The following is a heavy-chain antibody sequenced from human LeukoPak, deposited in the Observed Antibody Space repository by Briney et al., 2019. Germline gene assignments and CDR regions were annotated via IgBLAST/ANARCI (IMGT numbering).Heavy chain of an antibody. Sequence: SETLSLTCTVSGGSISSSRYYWGWIRQPPGKGLEWIGSIYYSGSTYYNPSLKSRVTISVDTSKNQFSLNLSSVTAADTAVYFCAREQQPTRLLDFWGQGTLVTVSS. V-gene: IGHV4-39*07. CDR1: GGSISSSRYY. J-gene: IGHJ4*02. CDR2: IYYSGST. D-gene: IGHD5-18*01. CDR3: AREQQPTRLLDF.